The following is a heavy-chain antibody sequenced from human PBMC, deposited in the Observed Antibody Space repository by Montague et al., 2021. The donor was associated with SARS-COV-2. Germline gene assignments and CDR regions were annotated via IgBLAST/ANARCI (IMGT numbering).Heavy chain of an antibody. CDR1: GGSFSGYY. J-gene: IGHJ6*02. Sequence: SETLSLTCAVYGGSFSGYYWSWIRQPPGKGLEWIGEINHSGSANYNPSLKSRVTIPVDTSKNQFSLKLSSVTAADTAVYYCARVRYYGSGTSLGMDVWGQGTTVTASS. CDR3: ARVRYYGSGTSLGMDV. D-gene: IGHD3-10*01. V-gene: IGHV4-34*01. CDR2: INHSGSA.